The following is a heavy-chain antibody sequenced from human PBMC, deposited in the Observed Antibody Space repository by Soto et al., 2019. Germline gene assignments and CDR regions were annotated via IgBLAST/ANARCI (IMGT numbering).Heavy chain of an antibody. CDR1: GGSISSYY. V-gene: IGHV4-59*08. D-gene: IGHD6-6*01. CDR2: IYYSGST. J-gene: IGHJ4*02. Sequence: SETLSLTCTVSGGSISSYYWSWIRQTPGKGLEWIGYIYYSGSTNYNPSLKSRVTISVDTSKNQFSLKLSSVTAADTAVYYCARLEYSSSSHYFDYWGQGTLVTVSS. CDR3: ARLEYSSSSHYFDY.